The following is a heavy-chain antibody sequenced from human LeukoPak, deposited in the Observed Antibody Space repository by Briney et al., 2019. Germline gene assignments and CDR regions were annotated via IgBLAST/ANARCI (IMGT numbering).Heavy chain of an antibody. Sequence: ASVKVSCKASGGTFSTYAINWVRQAPGQGLEWMGGIIPLFGTANYAQKFQGRVTITTDESTSTAYMELSSLRSGDTAMYYCARENLGFAAAGEKTYFLDLWGRGTLVTVSS. CDR2: IIPLFGTA. D-gene: IGHD6-13*01. CDR3: ARENLGFAAAGEKTYFLDL. CDR1: GGTFSTYA. V-gene: IGHV1-69*05. J-gene: IGHJ2*01.